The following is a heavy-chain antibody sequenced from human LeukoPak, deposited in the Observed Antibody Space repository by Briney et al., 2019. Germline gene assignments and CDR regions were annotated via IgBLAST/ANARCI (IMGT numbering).Heavy chain of an antibody. D-gene: IGHD1-26*01. CDR2: IYSGGST. CDR3: ARISGSSGFDY. V-gene: IGHV3-53*01. Sequence: PGGSLRLSCAASGFTVSSNYMSWVRQAPGKGREWVSVIYSGGSTYYADSVKGRFTISRDNSKNTLYLQMNSLRAEDTAVYYCARISGSSGFDYWGQGTLVTVSS. CDR1: GFTVSSNY. J-gene: IGHJ4*02.